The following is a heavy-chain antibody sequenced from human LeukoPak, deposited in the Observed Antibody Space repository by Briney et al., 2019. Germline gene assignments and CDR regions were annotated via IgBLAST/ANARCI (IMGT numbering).Heavy chain of an antibody. D-gene: IGHD3-10*01. CDR1: GFTFSSYS. V-gene: IGHV3-21*01. CDR2: ISSSSSYI. CDR3: ARDPSGSGSYFSGRTPNFDY. Sequence: PGGSLRLSCAASGFTFSSYSMNWVRQAPGKGLEWVSSISSSSSYIYYADSVKGRFTISRDNAKNSPYLQMNSLRAEDTAVYYCARDPSGSGSYFSGRTPNFDYWGQGTLVTVSS. J-gene: IGHJ4*02.